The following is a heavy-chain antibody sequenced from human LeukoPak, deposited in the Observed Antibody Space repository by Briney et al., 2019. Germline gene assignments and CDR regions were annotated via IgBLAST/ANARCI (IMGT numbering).Heavy chain of an antibody. V-gene: IGHV4-61*02. D-gene: IGHD2-2*01. J-gene: IGHJ6*03. CDR2: IYTSGST. CDR3: ARGVSGIVVVPAAAYYYYYYMDV. CDR1: GGSISSGSYY. Sequence: SETLSLTCTVSGGSISSGSYYWSWIRQPAGKGLEWIGRIYTSGSTNYNPSLKSRVTISVDTSKNQSSLKLSSVTAADTAVYYCARGVSGIVVVPAAAYYYYYYMDVWGKGPRSPSP.